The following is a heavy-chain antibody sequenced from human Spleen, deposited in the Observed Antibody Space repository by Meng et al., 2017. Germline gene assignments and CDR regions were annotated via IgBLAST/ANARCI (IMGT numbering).Heavy chain of an antibody. CDR1: DDSISSGGYS. CDR3: ARGPDHAKTGY. V-gene: IGHV4-30-2*01. D-gene: IGHD3-9*01. Sequence: QLQLQESGSGLVKPSQTLSLTCAVSDDSISSGGYSWSWIRQPPGKGLEWIGYIFHSGSTYYNPSLKSRVTISVDRSKNQFSLKLSSVTAADTAVYFCARGPDHAKTGYWGQGTLVTVSS. J-gene: IGHJ4*02. CDR2: IFHSGST.